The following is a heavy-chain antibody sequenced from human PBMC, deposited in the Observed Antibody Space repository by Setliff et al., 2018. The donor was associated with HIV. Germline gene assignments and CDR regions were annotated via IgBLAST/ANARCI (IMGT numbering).Heavy chain of an antibody. CDR2: INLVTGKT. CDR1: GYTLTTYG. CDR3: ANGGSGGQFDH. Sequence: GASVKVSCKASGYTLTTYGISWVRQAPGQGPEWMGWINLVTGKTAYLQKFRGRVIITRDTSATTAFMEMSSLRSEDTAVYFCANGGSGGQFDHWGQGTLVTVSS. D-gene: IGHD3-16*01. J-gene: IGHJ4*02. V-gene: IGHV1-3*01.